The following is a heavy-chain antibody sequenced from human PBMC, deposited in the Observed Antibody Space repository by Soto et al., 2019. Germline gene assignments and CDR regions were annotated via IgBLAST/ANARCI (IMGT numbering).Heavy chain of an antibody. J-gene: IGHJ6*03. CDR3: AKDKYQLPYYMDV. CDR2: ISGSGGST. V-gene: IGHV3-23*01. Sequence: PGGSLRLSCAASGFTFSSYAMSWVRQAPGKGLEWVSAISGSGGSTYYADSVKGRFTISRDNSKNTLYLQMNSLRAEDTAVYYWAKDKYQLPYYMDVWGKGTTVTVSS. D-gene: IGHD2-2*01. CDR1: GFTFSSYA.